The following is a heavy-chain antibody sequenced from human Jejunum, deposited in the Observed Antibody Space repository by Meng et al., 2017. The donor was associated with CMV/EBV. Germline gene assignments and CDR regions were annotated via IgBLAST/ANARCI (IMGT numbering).Heavy chain of an antibody. D-gene: IGHD2-21*02. J-gene: IGHJ4*02. CDR1: GYSFSDYG. V-gene: IGHV1-18*01. CDR2: ISVYNGNT. Sequence: QIPLLQSGAEVEKPGXPLTVSCKVSGYSFSDYGITWVRQAPGQGLEWMGWISVYNGNTKYAQKVQGRVTLTTDTSTNTAYMELRSLRFDDTAVYYCAREGVGYCGGDCYSEYWAQGTLVTVSS. CDR3: AREGVGYCGGDCYSEY.